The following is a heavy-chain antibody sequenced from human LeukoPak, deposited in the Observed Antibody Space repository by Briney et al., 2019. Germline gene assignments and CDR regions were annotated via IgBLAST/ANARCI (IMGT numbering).Heavy chain of an antibody. J-gene: IGHJ4*02. CDR2: IYPGDSDT. V-gene: IGHV5-51*01. CDR3: ARVGYCSGGSCQRFDY. CDR1: GYRFTSYW. D-gene: IGHD2-15*01. Sequence: GEALEISCKGSGYRFTSYWIGLVRQMPGKGLEWMGIIYPGDSDTRYSPSFQGQVTTSADKSISTAYLQWSSLKASDTAMYYCARVGYCSGGSCQRFDYWGQGTLVTVSS.